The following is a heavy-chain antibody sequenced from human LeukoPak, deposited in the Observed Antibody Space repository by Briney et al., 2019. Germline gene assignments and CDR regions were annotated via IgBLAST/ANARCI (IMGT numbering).Heavy chain of an antibody. CDR1: GFTFSSPA. V-gene: IGHV1-58*02. Sequence: SVKVSCKASGFTFSSPAMQWVRQARGQRLEWIGWIVVGSDNTNYAQEFQERVTITRDMSTSTAYMELSSLRSEDTAVYYCAASALGDAFDIWGQGTMVTVSS. CDR2: IVVGSDNT. CDR3: AASALGDAFDI. D-gene: IGHD3-3*01. J-gene: IGHJ3*02.